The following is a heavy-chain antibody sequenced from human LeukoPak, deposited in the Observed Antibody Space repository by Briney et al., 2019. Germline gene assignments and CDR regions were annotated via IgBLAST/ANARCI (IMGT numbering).Heavy chain of an antibody. CDR2: VNSDGSST. D-gene: IGHD5-12*01. V-gene: IGHV3-74*01. Sequence: PGGSLRLSCAASGFTFSSYWMHWVRQAPGKGLVWVSRVNSDGSSTSYADSVKGRFTISRDNAKNTLYLQMNSLRAEDTAVYYCARGNSAYWALFDYWGQGTLVTVSS. CDR1: GFTFSSYW. J-gene: IGHJ4*02. CDR3: ARGNSAYWALFDY.